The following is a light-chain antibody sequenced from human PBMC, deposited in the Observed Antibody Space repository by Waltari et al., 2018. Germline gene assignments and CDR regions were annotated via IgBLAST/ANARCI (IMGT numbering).Light chain of an antibody. J-gene: IGLJ2*01. V-gene: IGLV7-43*01. CDR3: LLYYGSALL. CDR1: TDAVTSGYY. CDR2: NTN. Sequence: QTVVTQEPSLTVCPGGTVTLSCASTTDAVTSGYYPNWFQQKPGQAPRALIYNTNNKHSWTPARFSGSLLGGKAALTLSGVQPEDEADYYCLLYYGSALLFGGGTKLTVL.